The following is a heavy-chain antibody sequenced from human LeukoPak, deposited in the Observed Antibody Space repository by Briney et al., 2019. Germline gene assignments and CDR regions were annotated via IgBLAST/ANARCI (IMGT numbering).Heavy chain of an antibody. J-gene: IGHJ4*02. V-gene: IGHV3-53*01. CDR2: IYTGGST. D-gene: IGHD5-12*01. CDR3: AKADIVATPDY. Sequence: GGSLRLSCAASGFTVSTNYLSWVRQAPGKGLDWVSVIYTGGSTYYADSVKGRFTISRDNSKNTLYLQMNSLRAEDTAVYYCAKADIVATPDYWGQGTLVTVSS. CDR1: GFTVSTNY.